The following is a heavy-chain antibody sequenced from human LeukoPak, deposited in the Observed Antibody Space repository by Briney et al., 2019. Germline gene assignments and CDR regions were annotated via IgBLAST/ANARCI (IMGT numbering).Heavy chain of an antibody. CDR2: INHSGST. Sequence: PSETLSLTCAVYGRSFSGYYWSWIRQPPGKGLEWNGVINHSGSTNYNPSLKSRATISVDTPKNQFSLKLSSVTPADTAVYYWARSYAGGYVIRRGRNNWFDPWGQGTLVTVSS. J-gene: IGHJ5*02. D-gene: IGHD5-12*01. CDR3: ARSYAGGYVIRRGRNNWFDP. CDR1: GRSFSGYY. V-gene: IGHV4-34*01.